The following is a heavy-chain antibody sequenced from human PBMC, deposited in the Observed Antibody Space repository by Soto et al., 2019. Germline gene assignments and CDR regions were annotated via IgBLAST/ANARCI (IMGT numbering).Heavy chain of an antibody. CDR3: ARIGLEGYCSGGSCWYGLNI. CDR2: IYPGDSDT. CDR1: GYSFTNYW. D-gene: IGHD2-15*01. Sequence: PGESLKISCKGSGYSFTNYWIGWVRQMPGKGLEWMGIIYPGDSDTRYSPSFQGQVTISADKSISTAYLQWSGLKASDTAMYYCARIGLEGYCSGGSCWYGLNIWGKGTMVTASS. V-gene: IGHV5-51*01. J-gene: IGHJ3*02.